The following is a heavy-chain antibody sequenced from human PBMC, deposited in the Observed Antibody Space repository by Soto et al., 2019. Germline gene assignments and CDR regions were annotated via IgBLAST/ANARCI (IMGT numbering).Heavy chain of an antibody. Sequence: QVQLVESGGGVVQPGRSLRLSCAASGFTFSSYGMHWVRQAPGKGLEWVAVISYDGSNKYCADSVKGRFTISRDNSKNTLYLQMNSLRAEDTAVYYCAKAMVVVSAISGGGGFDKWGQGTLVTASS. D-gene: IGHD2-21*01. V-gene: IGHV3-30*18. CDR3: AKAMVVVSAISGGGGFDK. CDR2: ISYDGSNK. J-gene: IGHJ3*02. CDR1: GFTFSSYG.